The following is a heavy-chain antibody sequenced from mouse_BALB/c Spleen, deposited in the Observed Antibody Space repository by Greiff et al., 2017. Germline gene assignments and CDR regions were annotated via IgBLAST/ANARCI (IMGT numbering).Heavy chain of an antibody. J-gene: IGHJ2*01. D-gene: IGHD2-14*01. Sequence: EVQLVESGGDLVKPGGSLKLSCAASGFTFSSYGMSWVRQTPDKRLEWVATISSGGSYTYYPDSVKGRFTISRDNAKNTLYLQMSSLKSEDTAMYYCARQDRYDGYYFDYWGQGTTLTVSS. CDR1: GFTFSSYG. CDR2: ISSGGSYT. V-gene: IGHV5-6*01. CDR3: ARQDRYDGYYFDY.